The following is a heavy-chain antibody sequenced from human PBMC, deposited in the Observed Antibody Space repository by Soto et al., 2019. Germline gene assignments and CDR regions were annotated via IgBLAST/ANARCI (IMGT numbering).Heavy chain of an antibody. CDR3: ARDPGNRGYYYDYSMDG. CDR2: IIPIFGTA. CDR1: GGTFSSYA. V-gene: IGHV1-69*01. J-gene: IGHJ6*02. Sequence: QVQLVQSGAEVKKPGSSVKVSCKASGGTFSSYAISWVRQAPGQGLEWMGGIIPIFGTANYAQKFQGRVTITADESTSTAYMELSSRRSEDTAVYDCARDPGNRGYYYDYSMDGWGQGTTVTVSS. D-gene: IGHD2-21*01.